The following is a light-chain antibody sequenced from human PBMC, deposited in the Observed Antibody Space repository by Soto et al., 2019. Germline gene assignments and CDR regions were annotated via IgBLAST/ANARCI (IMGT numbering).Light chain of an antibody. CDR3: QLYKSHLQV. Sequence: QSYSNLYESVGDRVTITCRAIQSISSWLAWYQQKPGKAPKLLIYDASSLESGVPSRFSGSGSGTVFSLAISSLQPDDLAAYYSQLYKSHLQVFGQGTKVDI. V-gene: IGKV1-5*01. CDR1: QSISSW. CDR2: DAS. J-gene: IGKJ1*01.